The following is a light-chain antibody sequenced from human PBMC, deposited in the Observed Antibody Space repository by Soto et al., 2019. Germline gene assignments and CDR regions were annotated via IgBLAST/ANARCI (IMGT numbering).Light chain of an antibody. V-gene: IGKV3-11*01. Sequence: EIVLTQSPATLSLSPGERATLSCRASQSVSSYLAWYQQKPGQAPRLLIYDASNRATGIPARFSGSGSGTDFTLTISSLEPEDFAVYCCQQRSTWPLTFGGGTTVEIK. J-gene: IGKJ4*01. CDR3: QQRSTWPLT. CDR1: QSVSSY. CDR2: DAS.